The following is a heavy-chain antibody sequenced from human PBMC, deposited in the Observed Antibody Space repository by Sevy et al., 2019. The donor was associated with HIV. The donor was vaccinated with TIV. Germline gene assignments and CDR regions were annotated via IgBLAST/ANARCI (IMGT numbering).Heavy chain of an antibody. CDR1: GGSISSGDYY. CDR3: ARFAVYYDPTLCDY. J-gene: IGHJ4*02. V-gene: IGHV4-30-4*01. Sequence: SETLSLTCTVSGGSISSGDYYWSWIRQPPGKGLEWIGYIYYSGSTYYNPSLKSRVTISVDTSKNQFSLKLSSVTAADTAVYYCARFAVYYDPTLCDYWGQRTLVTVSS. CDR2: IYYSGST. D-gene: IGHD3-3*01.